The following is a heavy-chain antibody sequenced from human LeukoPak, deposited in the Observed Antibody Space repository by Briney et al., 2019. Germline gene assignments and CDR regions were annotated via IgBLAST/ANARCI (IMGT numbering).Heavy chain of an antibody. CDR1: GGSFSGYY. V-gene: IGHV4-34*01. D-gene: IGHD2-2*01. CDR3: AEGRLGYCSSTSCYGPMDV. CDR2: INHSGST. J-gene: IGHJ6*02. Sequence: SETLSLTCAVYGGSFSGYYWSWIRQPPGKGLEWIGEINHSGSTNYNPSLKSRVTISVDTSKNQFSLKLSSVTAADTAVYYCAEGRLGYCSSTSCYGPMDVWGQGTTVTVSS.